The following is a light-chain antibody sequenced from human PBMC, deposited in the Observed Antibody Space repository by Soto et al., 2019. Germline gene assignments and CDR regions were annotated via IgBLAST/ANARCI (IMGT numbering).Light chain of an antibody. CDR1: QTLNSGY. V-gene: IGKV3-20*01. J-gene: IGKJ2*01. Sequence: EIALTQSPGTLSLSPGERATLSCRASQTLNSGYLAWYQQNPGQAPRLLIYGASNRATGIPDRFSGSGSGTDFTLTISRLEPEDSAVYYCQQYRSAPYTFGQGTKLEIK. CDR2: GAS. CDR3: QQYRSAPYT.